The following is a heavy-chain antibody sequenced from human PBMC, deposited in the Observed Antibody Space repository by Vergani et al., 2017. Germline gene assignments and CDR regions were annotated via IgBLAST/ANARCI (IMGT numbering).Heavy chain of an antibody. CDR1: GFTFDDYA. Sequence: EVQLLESGGGLVQPGGSLRLSCAASGFTFDDYAMHWVRQAPGKGLEWVSLISGDGGSTYYADSVKGRFTISRDNSKNSLYLQMNSLRTEDTALYYCAKDTAQLLWFGEHGMDVWGQGTTVTVSS. CDR2: ISGDGGST. V-gene: IGHV3-43*02. D-gene: IGHD3-10*01. J-gene: IGHJ6*02. CDR3: AKDTAQLLWFGEHGMDV.